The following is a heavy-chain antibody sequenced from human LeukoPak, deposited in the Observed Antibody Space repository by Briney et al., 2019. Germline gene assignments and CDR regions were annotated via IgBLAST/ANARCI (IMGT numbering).Heavy chain of an antibody. V-gene: IGHV3-30-3*01. CDR3: ASPGYSSSGDWYFDF. D-gene: IGHD6-13*01. J-gene: IGHJ2*01. CDR1: GFTFSSYA. Sequence: GGSLRLSCAASGFTFSSYAIHWVRQAPGKGLEWVAVISYDGSNKYYADSVKGRFTISRDNSKNTLYLQMNSLRAEDTAVYYCASPGYSSSGDWYFDFWGRGTLVTVSS. CDR2: ISYDGSNK.